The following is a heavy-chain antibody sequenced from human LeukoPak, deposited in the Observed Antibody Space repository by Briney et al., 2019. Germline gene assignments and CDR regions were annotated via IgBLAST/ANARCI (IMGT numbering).Heavy chain of an antibody. V-gene: IGHV3-33*01. CDR2: IWYDGSNK. Sequence: GGSLRLSCAASGFTFGSYGMHWVRQAPGKGLEWVAVIWYDGSNKYYADSVKGRFTISRDNSKNTLYLQMNSLRAEDTAVYYCARDPGYSSGWPFDYWGQGTLVTVSS. J-gene: IGHJ4*02. CDR1: GFTFGSYG. D-gene: IGHD6-19*01. CDR3: ARDPGYSSGWPFDY.